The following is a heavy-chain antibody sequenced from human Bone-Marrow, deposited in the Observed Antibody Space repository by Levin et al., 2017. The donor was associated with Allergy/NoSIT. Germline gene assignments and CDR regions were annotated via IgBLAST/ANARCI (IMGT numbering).Heavy chain of an antibody. CDR1: GFTFSNYV. CDR3: AKLPYGDYGSFDY. CDR2: ISPTGGST. J-gene: IGHJ4*02. V-gene: IGHV3-23*01. D-gene: IGHD4-17*01. Sequence: GGSLRLSCVVSGFTFSNYVMSWVRQAPGKGLEWVSGISPTGGSTYYADSVKGRFTISRDNSRNTLYLQMNSLRAEDTAVYCCAKLPYGDYGSFDYWAREPWSPSP.